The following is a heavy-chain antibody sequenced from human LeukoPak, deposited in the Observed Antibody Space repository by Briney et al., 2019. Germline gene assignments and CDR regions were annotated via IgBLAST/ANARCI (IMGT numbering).Heavy chain of an antibody. CDR2: INPSGGST. Sequence: ASVKVSCKASGYTFTSYYMHWVRQVPGQGLEWMGIINPSGGSTSYEQKFQGRVTMTRDTPTSTVYMELSSLRSEDTAVYYCARGPVGYCSGGSCYSDYWGQGTLVTVSS. J-gene: IGHJ4*02. V-gene: IGHV1-46*01. D-gene: IGHD2-15*01. CDR3: ARGPVGYCSGGSCYSDY. CDR1: GYTFTSYY.